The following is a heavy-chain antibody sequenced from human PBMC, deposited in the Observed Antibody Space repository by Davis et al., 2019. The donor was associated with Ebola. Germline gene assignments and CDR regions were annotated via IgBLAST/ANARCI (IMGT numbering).Heavy chain of an antibody. J-gene: IGHJ6*02. V-gene: IGHV3-21*01. CDR1: GFIFSTYT. Sequence: GESLKISCAASGFIFSTYTMNWVRQAPGKGLEWVSSISGSGDYIYYADSVKGRFTISRDNAKNSLHLQMNSLRAEDTAVYYCARDRPLDFFFGDYYGMDVWGQGTTVTVSS. D-gene: IGHD3-16*01. CDR2: ISGSGDYI. CDR3: ARDRPLDFFFGDYYGMDV.